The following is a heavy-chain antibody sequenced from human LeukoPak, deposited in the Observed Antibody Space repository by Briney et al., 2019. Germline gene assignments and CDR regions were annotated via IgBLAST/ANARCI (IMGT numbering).Heavy chain of an antibody. V-gene: IGHV1-18*01. D-gene: IGHD3-3*01. CDR2: ISAYNGNT. J-gene: IGHJ4*02. Sequence: ASVKVSCKASGYTFTSYGISWVRQAPGQGLEWVGWISAYNGNTNYAQKLQGRVTMTTDTSTSTAYMELRSLRSDDTAVYYCARGELSGYYDFWSGYYPTIYYFDYWGQGTLVTVSS. CDR1: GYTFTSYG. CDR3: ARGELSGYYDFWSGYYPTIYYFDY.